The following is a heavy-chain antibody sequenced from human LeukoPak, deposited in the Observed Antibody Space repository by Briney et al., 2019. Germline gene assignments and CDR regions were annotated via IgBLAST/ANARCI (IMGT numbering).Heavy chain of an antibody. CDR3: ARDYSRGYGYVYYYGMDV. CDR1: GFTFSSYA. Sequence: PGGSLRLSCAASGFTFSSYAMHWVRQAPGKGLEWVAVISYDGSNKYYADSVKGRFTISRDNSKNTLYLQMNSLRAEDTAVYYCARDYSRGYGYVYYYGMDVWGQGTTVTVSS. D-gene: IGHD5-18*01. CDR2: ISYDGSNK. J-gene: IGHJ6*02. V-gene: IGHV3-30-3*01.